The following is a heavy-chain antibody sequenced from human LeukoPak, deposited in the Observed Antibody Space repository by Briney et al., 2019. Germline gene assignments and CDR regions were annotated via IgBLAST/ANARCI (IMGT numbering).Heavy chain of an antibody. D-gene: IGHD4-23*01. Sequence: ASVKVSCKASGYTFTGYYMHWVRQAPGQGLEWMGWINPNSGGTNYAQKLQGRVTMTTDTSTSTAYMELRSLRSDDTAVYYCARGAAVVTPAEYFQHWGQGTLVTVSS. J-gene: IGHJ1*01. V-gene: IGHV1-2*02. CDR2: INPNSGGT. CDR3: ARGAAVVTPAEYFQH. CDR1: GYTFTGYY.